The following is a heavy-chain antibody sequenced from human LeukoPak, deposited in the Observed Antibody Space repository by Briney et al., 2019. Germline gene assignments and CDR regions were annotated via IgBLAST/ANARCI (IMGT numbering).Heavy chain of an antibody. J-gene: IGHJ4*02. CDR1: GGSISSSSYY. Sequence: SETLSLTCTVSGGSISSSSYYWGWIRQPPGKGLEWIGSIYYSGSTYYNPSLKSRVTISVDTSKTQFSLKLSSVTAADTAVYYCARQYYDILTGSRGPGDYWGQGTLVTVSS. D-gene: IGHD3-9*01. V-gene: IGHV4-39*01. CDR3: ARQYYDILTGSRGPGDY. CDR2: IYYSGST.